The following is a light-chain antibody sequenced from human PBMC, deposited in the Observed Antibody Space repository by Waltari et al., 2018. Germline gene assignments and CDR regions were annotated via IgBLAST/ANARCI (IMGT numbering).Light chain of an antibody. Sequence: DIVMTQSPDSLAVSLGERATINCKSSQSVLYSSNNKNYLAWYQQKPGPAPRLLIYDASNRATGIPARFSGSGSGTDFTLTISSLEPEDFAFYYCQQRSNWPPYTFGQGTKLEIK. J-gene: IGKJ2*01. V-gene: IGKV4-1*01. CDR1: QSVLYSSNNKNY. CDR2: DAS. CDR3: QQRSNWPPYT.